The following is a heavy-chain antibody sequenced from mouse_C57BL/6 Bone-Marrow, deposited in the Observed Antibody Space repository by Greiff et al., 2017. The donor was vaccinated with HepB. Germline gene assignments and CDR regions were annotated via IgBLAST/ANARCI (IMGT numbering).Heavy chain of an antibody. CDR3: ARKEVYDGYPYAMDY. Sequence: QVQLQQPGAELVRPGTSVKLSCKASGYTFTSYWMHWVKQRPGQGLEWIGVIDPSDSYTNYNQKFKGKATLTVDTSSSTAYMQLSSLTSEDSAVSYCARKEVYDGYPYAMDYWGQGTSVTVSS. CDR1: GYTFTSYW. V-gene: IGHV1-59*01. D-gene: IGHD2-3*01. J-gene: IGHJ4*01. CDR2: IDPSDSYT.